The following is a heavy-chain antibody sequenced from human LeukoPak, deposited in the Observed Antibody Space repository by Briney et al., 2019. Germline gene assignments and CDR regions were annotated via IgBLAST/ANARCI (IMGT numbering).Heavy chain of an antibody. CDR2: ISPHNGGT. CDR1: GYSFAANY. Sequence: ASVKVSCKTSGYSFAANYIHWVRQAPGQGLEWMGWISPHNGGTSFAQKFQGRVTLTGETSINTAFMELSSLASDDTAVYYCARDHRIASYVAFFDSWGQGTRVTVSS. J-gene: IGHJ4*02. D-gene: IGHD3-16*01. V-gene: IGHV1-2*02. CDR3: ARDHRIASYVAFFDS.